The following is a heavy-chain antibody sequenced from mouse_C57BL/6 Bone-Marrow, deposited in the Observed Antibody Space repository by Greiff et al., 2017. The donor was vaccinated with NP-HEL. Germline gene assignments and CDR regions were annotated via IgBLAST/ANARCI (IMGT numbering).Heavy chain of an antibody. Sequence: QVQLQQSGPGLVQPSQSLSITCTVSGFSLTSYGVHWVRQSPGKGLEWLGVLWRGGSTAYNAAFMSRLSITKDNSKSQVFFKMNSLQADDTAIYYGAPQFSQQGPDWYFEVWGTGTTVTFAS. CDR2: LWRGGST. CDR1: GFSLTSYG. V-gene: IGHV2-5*01. J-gene: IGHJ1*03. CDR3: APQFSQQGPDWYFEV. D-gene: IGHD4-1*02.